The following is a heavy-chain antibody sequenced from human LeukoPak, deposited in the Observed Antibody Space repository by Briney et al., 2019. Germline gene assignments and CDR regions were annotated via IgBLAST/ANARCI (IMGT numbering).Heavy chain of an antibody. CDR1: GFTVSSNY. CDR2: INSDGSST. V-gene: IGHV3-74*01. D-gene: IGHD1-26*01. CDR3: TRDLVGATSDF. Sequence: PGGSLRLSCAASGFTVSSNYMSWVRQAPGKGLVWVARINSDGSSTYYADSVKGRFTISRDNSKNTLYLQMNSLRAEDTAVYYCTRDLVGATSDFWGQGTLVTVSS. J-gene: IGHJ4*02.